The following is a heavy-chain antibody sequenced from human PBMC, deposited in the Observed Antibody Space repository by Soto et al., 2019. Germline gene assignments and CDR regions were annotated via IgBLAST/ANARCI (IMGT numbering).Heavy chain of an antibody. V-gene: IGHV3-23*01. CDR3: AKGGHFSFFDY. CDR1: GFTFSSYP. Sequence: GGSLRLSCAASGFTFSSYPMHWVRQAPGKGPEWVSTVSGRGDETFYADSVKGRFTISRDNSKDTVYLSMNSLRVDDTAVYYCAKGGHFSFFDYWGQGTLVTVSS. CDR2: VSGRGDET. D-gene: IGHD3-16*01. J-gene: IGHJ4*02.